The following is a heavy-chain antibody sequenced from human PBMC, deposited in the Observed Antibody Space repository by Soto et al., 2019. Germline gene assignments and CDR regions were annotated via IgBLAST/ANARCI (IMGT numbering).Heavy chain of an antibody. D-gene: IGHD3-22*01. CDR2: INSDGSST. Sequence: GGSLRLSCAASGFTFSSYWMHWVRQAPGKGLVWVSRINSDGSSTSYADSVKGRFTISRDNAKNTLYLQMNSLRAEDTAVYYCARVPYYDSSGYNHDAFDIWGQGTMVTVSS. V-gene: IGHV3-74*01. CDR3: ARVPYYDSSGYNHDAFDI. J-gene: IGHJ3*02. CDR1: GFTFSSYW.